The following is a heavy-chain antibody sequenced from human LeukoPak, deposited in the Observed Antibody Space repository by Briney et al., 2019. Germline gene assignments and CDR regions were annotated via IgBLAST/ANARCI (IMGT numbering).Heavy chain of an antibody. CDR1: GGSISSSY. V-gene: IGHV4-59*01. CDR3: ARGYSSSSYYFDS. D-gene: IGHD6-6*01. CDR2: IYYSGST. J-gene: IGHJ4*02. Sequence: MPSETLSLTCTVSGGSISSSYWSWIRKPPGKGLEWIGYIYYSGSTSYSPSLKSRVTMSVDTSKNQFSLKLTSVSAADTAAYYCARGYSSSSYYFDSWGQGTLVTVSS.